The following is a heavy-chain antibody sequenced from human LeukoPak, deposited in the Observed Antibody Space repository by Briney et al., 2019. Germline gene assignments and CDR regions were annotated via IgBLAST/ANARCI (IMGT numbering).Heavy chain of an antibody. D-gene: IGHD2-8*01. Sequence: SDPLSLPCTVTCRSLSSSSYQWPWIRQPPAKGLEWFGCIYYSGSTYYNPSLKSRVTISVGTSKNQFSLQLSSVTAAESAVYYCARNCTNLMRVDYWGQGTLVTVSS. CDR3: ARNCTNLMRVDY. CDR2: IYYSGST. V-gene: IGHV4-39*01. J-gene: IGHJ4*02. CDR1: CRSLSSSSYQ.